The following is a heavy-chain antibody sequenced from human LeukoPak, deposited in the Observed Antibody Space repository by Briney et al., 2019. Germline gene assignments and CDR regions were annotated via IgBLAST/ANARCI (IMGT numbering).Heavy chain of an antibody. V-gene: IGHV3-30*04. D-gene: IGHD6-13*01. CDR3: MRMRLASPGNVY. CDR2: VSHDGDST. CDR1: GFTFSNYA. J-gene: IGHJ4*02. Sequence: GGSLRLSCAASGFTFSNYAMNWVRQAPGKGLEWVSIVSHDGDSTYYAGSVKGRFTISRDNSKSTLYLQMNNLTAEDTAIYSCMRMRLASPGNVYWGQGTLVTVSS.